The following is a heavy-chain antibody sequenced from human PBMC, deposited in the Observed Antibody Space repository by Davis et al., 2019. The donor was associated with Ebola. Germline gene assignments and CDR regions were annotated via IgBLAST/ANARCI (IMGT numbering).Heavy chain of an antibody. CDR3: AKGTIVMVVAATGMDY. J-gene: IGHJ4*02. V-gene: IGHV3-23*01. Sequence: GESLKIPCAASGFTFSSYAMSWVRQAPRKGLEWVSAISGSGGSTYYADSVKGRFTISRDNSKNTLYLQMNSLRAEDTAVYYCAKGTIVMVVAATGMDYWGQGTLVTVSS. D-gene: IGHD2-15*01. CDR2: ISGSGGST. CDR1: GFTFSSYA.